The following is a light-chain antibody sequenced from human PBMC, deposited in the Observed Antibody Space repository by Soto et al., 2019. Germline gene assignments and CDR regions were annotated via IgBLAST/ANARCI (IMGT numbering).Light chain of an antibody. CDR1: QRVRSN. J-gene: IGKJ5*01. CDR2: DAS. Sequence: EIVMTQSPATLSVSAGERATLSCRARQRVRSNLAWYQQKPGQAPRLLIYDASTRATGIPARFSGSGSGTEFILTISSLQSEDFGVYYCQQYNNWPPITFGQGTRLEIK. CDR3: QQYNNWPPIT. V-gene: IGKV3D-15*01.